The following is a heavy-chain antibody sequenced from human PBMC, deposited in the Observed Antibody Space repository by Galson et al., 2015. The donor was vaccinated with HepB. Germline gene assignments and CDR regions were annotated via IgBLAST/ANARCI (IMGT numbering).Heavy chain of an antibody. Sequence: SLRLSCAVSGFTFGLYGMHWVRQPPGKGLDWVTAISFDGSHKFYADSVKGRFTISRDDSKNTLYLQMNSLRAEDTAVYYCATLSNSGRYFDFWGQGTLVTVSS. V-gene: IGHV3-30*03. J-gene: IGHJ4*02. D-gene: IGHD4-23*01. CDR2: ISFDGSHK. CDR1: GFTFGLYG. CDR3: ATLSNSGRYFDF.